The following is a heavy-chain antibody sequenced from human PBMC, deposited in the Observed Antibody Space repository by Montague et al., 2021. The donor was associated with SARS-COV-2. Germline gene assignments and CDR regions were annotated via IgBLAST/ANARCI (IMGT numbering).Heavy chain of an antibody. V-gene: IGHV4-59*01. D-gene: IGHD3-22*01. CDR3: ASGGGYYNHGLEV. CDR2: LYYSGST. J-gene: IGHJ6*02. CDR1: SGAIRNYN. Sequence: SETLSLTCTVSSGAIRNYNWGWVRQSPGRRLERIGNLYYSGSTDYSHSXKSRVTISLDTSKNQFSLKVTSVTAADTAVYYCASGGGYYNHGLEVWGPGTKVTVSS.